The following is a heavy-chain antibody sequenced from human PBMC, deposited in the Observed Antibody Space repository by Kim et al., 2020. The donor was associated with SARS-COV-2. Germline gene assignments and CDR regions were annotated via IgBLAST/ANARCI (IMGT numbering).Heavy chain of an antibody. Sequence: GRFTISRDNSKNTLYLQMNSLRAEGTAVYYCAKAGYTFRVGELFGGSVDYWGQGTLVTVSS. CDR3: AKAGYTFRVGELFGGSVDY. V-gene: IGHV3-23*01. J-gene: IGHJ4*02. D-gene: IGHD3-10*01.